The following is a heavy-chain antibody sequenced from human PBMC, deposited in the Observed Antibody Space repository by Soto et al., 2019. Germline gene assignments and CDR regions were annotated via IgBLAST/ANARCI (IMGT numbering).Heavy chain of an antibody. D-gene: IGHD2-2*03. V-gene: IGHV3-21*01. J-gene: IGHJ6*02. CDR3: ARAPGYCSSTSCYVDFHYYYGMDV. CDR2: ISSSSSYI. CDR1: GFTFSSYS. Sequence: EVQLVESGGGLVKPGGSLRLSCAASGFTFSSYSMNWVRQAPGKGLEWVSSISSSSSYIYYADSVKGRFTISRDNAKNSLYLQMNSLRAEDTAVYYCARAPGYCSSTSCYVDFHYYYGMDVWGQGTTVTVSS.